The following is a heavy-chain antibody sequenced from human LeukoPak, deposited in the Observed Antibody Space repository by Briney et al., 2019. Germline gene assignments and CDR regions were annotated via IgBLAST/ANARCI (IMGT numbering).Heavy chain of an antibody. D-gene: IGHD2-2*02. V-gene: IGHV1-2*02. Sequence: GASVKVSSKTSGYTFSAHYLHWVRQAPGQRPEWVGRIDPASGGTHYAQKFQGRVTVTRDTSTTTVDMELSGLRSDDTAVYYCARVPGPYTTSRFGFWGQGTLVTVSS. CDR1: GYTFSAHY. CDR2: IDPASGGT. J-gene: IGHJ4*02. CDR3: ARVPGPYTTSRFGF.